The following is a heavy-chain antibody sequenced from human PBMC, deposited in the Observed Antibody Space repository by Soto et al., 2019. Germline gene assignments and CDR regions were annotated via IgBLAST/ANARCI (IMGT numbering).Heavy chain of an antibody. CDR1: GFSFSNAW. J-gene: IGHJ6*02. V-gene: IGHV3-15*01. CDR3: TTLNYGVDV. Sequence: GGSLRLSCAASGFSFSNAWMSCVRQLPGKGLEWVGHINSKTDGGTADYAAPVKGRFTISRDDSKNTLYLQMNSLKTEDTAMFYCTTLNYGVDVWGQGTTVTVSS. CDR2: INSKTDGGTA.